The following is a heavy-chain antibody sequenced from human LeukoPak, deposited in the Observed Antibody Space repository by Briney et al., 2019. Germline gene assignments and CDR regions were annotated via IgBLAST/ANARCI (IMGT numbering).Heavy chain of an antibody. CDR3: TRTAGYYYYYMDV. V-gene: IGHV4-30-4*07. J-gene: IGHJ6*03. CDR1: GGSISSGGYS. Sequence: SETLSLTCAVSGGSISSGGYSWSWIRQPPGKGLEWIGYIYYSGSTYYNPSLKSRVTISVDTSKNQFSLKLSSVTAADTAVYYCTRTAGYYYYYMDVWGKGTTVTVSS. CDR2: IYYSGST.